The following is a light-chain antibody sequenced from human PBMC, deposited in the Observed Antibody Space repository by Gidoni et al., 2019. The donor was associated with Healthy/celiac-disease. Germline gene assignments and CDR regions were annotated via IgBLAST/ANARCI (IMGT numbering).Light chain of an antibody. V-gene: IGKV1-39*01. CDR2: AAS. J-gene: IGKJ2*04. Sequence: DIQMTQSPSSLSASVGDRVTITCRASQSISSYLNWYQQKPGKAPKLLIYAASSLQSGVPSRFSGSGSGTDFTLTISSVQPEDFATYYCQQSYSTPQCSFGQGTKLEIK. CDR1: QSISSY. CDR3: QQSYSTPQCS.